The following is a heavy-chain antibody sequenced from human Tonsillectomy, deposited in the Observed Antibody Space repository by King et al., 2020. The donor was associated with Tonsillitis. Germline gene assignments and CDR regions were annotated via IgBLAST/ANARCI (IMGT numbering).Heavy chain of an antibody. J-gene: IGHJ4*02. Sequence: VQLVESGGGLVQPGGSLRLSCAASGFTFSSYAMGWVRQAPGKGLEWVSTISGSSYSTYYPDSVKGRFTISRDNSNHTLYLPMHSLRPEDTALYYCAKLPQRSGWSSPFDYWGQGTLVTVSS. CDR2: ISGSSYST. V-gene: IGHV3-23*04. CDR1: GFTFSSYA. D-gene: IGHD6-19*01. CDR3: AKLPQRSGWSSPFDY.